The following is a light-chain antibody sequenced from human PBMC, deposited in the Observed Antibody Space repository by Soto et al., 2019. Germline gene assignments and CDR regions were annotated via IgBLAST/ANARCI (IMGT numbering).Light chain of an antibody. J-gene: IGKJ1*01. CDR1: QGISTY. V-gene: IGKV1-39*01. CDR3: QQSYGPPPWT. Sequence: DIQMTQSPSSLSASVGEGVTITCRASQGISTYLNWYYQKPGTAPKLLIYAASSLQTGVPSRFSGSGSGTDFTLTITSLQAEDIATYYCQQSYGPPPWTFGQGTKVEIK. CDR2: AAS.